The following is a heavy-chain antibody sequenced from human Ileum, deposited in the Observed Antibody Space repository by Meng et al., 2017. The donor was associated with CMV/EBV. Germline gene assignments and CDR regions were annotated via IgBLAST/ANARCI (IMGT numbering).Heavy chain of an antibody. CDR1: SGSISRNY. D-gene: IGHD2-15*01. J-gene: IGHJ4*02. CDR3: ARGYCSGATCYPYYFDY. CDR2: IHIGGTT. V-gene: IGHV4-4*07. Sequence: VQRQESGPGLVKPSETLSLTCTVSSGSISRNYWNWIRQPAGKGLESIGRIHIGGTTDYNPSLKSRVTMSVDTSKNQLSLKLTSVTAADTAVYYCARGYCSGATCYPYYFDYWGQGTLVTVSS.